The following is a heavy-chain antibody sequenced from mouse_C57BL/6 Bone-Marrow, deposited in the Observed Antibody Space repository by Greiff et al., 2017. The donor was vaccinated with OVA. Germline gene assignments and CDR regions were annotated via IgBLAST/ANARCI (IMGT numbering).Heavy chain of an antibody. V-gene: IGHV5-6*01. CDR3: ATYYDYPYGYCDV. D-gene: IGHD2-4*01. CDR1: GFTFSSYG. J-gene: IGHJ1*03. Sequence: EVQVVESGGDLVKPGGSLKLSCAASGFTFSSYGMSWVRPTPANRLEWVATISSGGRYTYYPASVKGRFTLSRDNAKNTLYLQMSRLKAEDTAMYYGATYYDYPYGYCDVWGTGTTVTVSS. CDR2: ISSGGRYT.